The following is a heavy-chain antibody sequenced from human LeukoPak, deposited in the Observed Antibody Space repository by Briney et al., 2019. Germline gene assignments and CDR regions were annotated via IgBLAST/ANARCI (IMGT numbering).Heavy chain of an antibody. CDR1: RFTFSTYN. J-gene: IGHJ4*02. CDR3: ARDRAYCSGGSCYSDLDY. Sequence: PGGSLRLSCAASRFTFSTYNMNWVRQAPGKGLEWVSFISTSSSYIYYADSVKGRFTISRDNAKNSLYLQMNSLRAEDTAVYYCARDRAYCSGGSCYSDLDYWGQGTLVTVSS. CDR2: ISTSSSYI. V-gene: IGHV3-21*01. D-gene: IGHD2-15*01.